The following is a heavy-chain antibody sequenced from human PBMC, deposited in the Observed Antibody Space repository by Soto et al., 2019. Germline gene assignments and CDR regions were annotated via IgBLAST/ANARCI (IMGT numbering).Heavy chain of an antibody. J-gene: IGHJ4*02. CDR3: ARREIQGHIDY. CDR2: IYYSGTT. Sequence: QVQLQESAPGLVKPSDTLSLTCAVSGYSISSSNWWGWIRQPPGKGLEWIEYIYYSGTTYYNPSLKSRVTISVDTSKNQLSLKLTSVTAVDTAVYYCARREIQGHIDYWGQGTLVTVSS. V-gene: IGHV4-28*01. D-gene: IGHD1-26*01. CDR1: GYSISSSNW.